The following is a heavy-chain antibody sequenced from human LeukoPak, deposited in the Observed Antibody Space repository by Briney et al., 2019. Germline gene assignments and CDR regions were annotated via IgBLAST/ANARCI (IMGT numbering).Heavy chain of an antibody. CDR3: AAFRQWLVILDY. CDR2: VYYSGST. D-gene: IGHD6-19*01. Sequence: SETLSLTCTVSGASISSYYWSWIRQPRGKGLEWIGYVYYSGSTNYNPSLKSRVSISVDTSKNQFSLNLSSVTAADTAVYYCAAFRQWLVILDYWGQGTQVTVSS. V-gene: IGHV4-59*08. CDR1: GASISSYY. J-gene: IGHJ4*02.